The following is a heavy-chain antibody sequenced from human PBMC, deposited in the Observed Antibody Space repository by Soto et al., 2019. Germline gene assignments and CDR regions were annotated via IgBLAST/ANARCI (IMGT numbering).Heavy chain of an antibody. Sequence: QVQLVQSGAEVKKPGSSLKVSCKASGGTFSSYTFNWVRQAPGQGLECMGQISGTFGTTNYAQKFQGRITITADRSTTTVAMELSSLRSEDTAVYYCATSTSGWGEFGFWGQGTLITVA. J-gene: IGHJ4*02. CDR3: ATSTSGWGEFGF. CDR2: ISGTFGTT. CDR1: GGTFSSYT. D-gene: IGHD6-19*01. V-gene: IGHV1-69*14.